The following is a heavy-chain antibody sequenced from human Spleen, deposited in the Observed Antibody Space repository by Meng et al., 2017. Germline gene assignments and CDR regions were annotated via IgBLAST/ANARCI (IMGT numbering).Heavy chain of an antibody. D-gene: IGHD6-13*01. Sequence: GESLKISCAVSGFTFSNSAMTWVRRAPGKGLEWVSAISISGQRTYYADSVKGRFTISRDNSKNTLYLQMDSLITEDTAVYFCATGAAAADHWGQGTLVTVSS. V-gene: IGHV3-23*01. J-gene: IGHJ4*02. CDR2: ISISGQRT. CDR3: ATGAAAADH. CDR1: GFTFSNSA.